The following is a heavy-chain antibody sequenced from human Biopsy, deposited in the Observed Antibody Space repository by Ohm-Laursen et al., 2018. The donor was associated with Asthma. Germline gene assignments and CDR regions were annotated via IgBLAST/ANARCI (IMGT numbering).Heavy chain of an antibody. CDR2: VYYTGNT. Sequence: SDTLSLTCAVSGASITTPNYWAWIRQPPGRGLEWLGSVYYTGNTIYSSSLRSRLTMSVASSGSQFSLRLSSVTAADRGVYYCARHWSGNGWEDVHNWFDPWGPGIGVTVSS. CDR3: ARHWSGNGWEDVHNWFDP. V-gene: IGHV4-39*01. D-gene: IGHD6-19*01. J-gene: IGHJ5*02. CDR1: GASITTPNY.